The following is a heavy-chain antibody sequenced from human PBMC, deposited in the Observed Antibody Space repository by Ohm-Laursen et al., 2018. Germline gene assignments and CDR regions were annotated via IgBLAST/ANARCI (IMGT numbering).Heavy chain of an antibody. J-gene: IGHJ4*02. D-gene: IGHD6-6*01. Sequence: TLSLTCAVYGGSFSGYYWSWIRQPPGKALEWLARIDWDDDKYYSTSLKTRLTISKDTSKNQVVLTMTNMDPVDTATYYCARMPLEYSSSYYFDYWGQGTLVTVSS. CDR3: ARMPLEYSSSYYFDY. CDR2: IDWDDDK. CDR1: GGSFSGYY. V-gene: IGHV2-70*11.